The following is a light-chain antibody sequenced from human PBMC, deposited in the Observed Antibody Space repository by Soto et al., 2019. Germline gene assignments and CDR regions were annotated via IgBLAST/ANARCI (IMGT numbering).Light chain of an antibody. J-gene: IGLJ1*01. V-gene: IGLV2-14*01. Sequence: QSALTQPASVSGSPGQSVTISCTGTSNDIGAYKFVSWYKQYPGTAPKLLIFEVSHRPSGVSNRFSGSKSGNTASLTISGLLTEDEADYYCSSYTISSSYVFGTGTKLIVL. CDR3: SSYTISSSYV. CDR2: EVS. CDR1: SNDIGAYKF.